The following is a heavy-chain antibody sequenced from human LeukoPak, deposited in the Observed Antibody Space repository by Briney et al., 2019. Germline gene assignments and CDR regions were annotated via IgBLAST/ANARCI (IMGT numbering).Heavy chain of an antibody. V-gene: IGHV3-23*01. Sequence: GGSLRLSCAASGFTFSSYAMSWVRQAPGKGLEWVSAISGSGGSTYYADSVKGRFTISRDNSKNTLYLQMNSLRAEDTAVYYCARDRVGIPSCYYYGMDVWGQGTTVTVSS. CDR2: ISGSGGST. CDR3: ARDRVGIPSCYYYGMDV. CDR1: GFTFSSYA. J-gene: IGHJ6*02. D-gene: IGHD2-21*01.